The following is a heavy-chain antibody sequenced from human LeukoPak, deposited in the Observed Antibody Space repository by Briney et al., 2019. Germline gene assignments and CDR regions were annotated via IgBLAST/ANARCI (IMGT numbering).Heavy chain of an antibody. Sequence: PGGSLTPSCVASGFTFSTYWMSWVRQAPGKGLEWVANIKEDGSEKYYVDSVKGRFTISRDNAKNSLYLQMTSLRAEDTAVYYCARVRGIVVDVPTNNCFVPWGQGTLVTVSS. J-gene: IGHJ5*02. D-gene: IGHD2-15*01. CDR2: IKEDGSEK. CDR3: ARVRGIVVDVPTNNCFVP. V-gene: IGHV3-7*01. CDR1: GFTFSTYW.